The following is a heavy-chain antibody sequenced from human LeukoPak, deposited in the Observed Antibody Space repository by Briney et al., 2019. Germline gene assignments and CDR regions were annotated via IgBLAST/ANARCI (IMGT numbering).Heavy chain of an antibody. CDR1: GFTFSTYG. D-gene: IGHD5-24*01. CDR3: ARLDGYNPGGY. J-gene: IGHJ4*02. V-gene: IGHV3-48*04. CDR2: ISRSSTPI. Sequence: PGGSLRLSCAAPGFTFSTYGMNWVRQAPGKGLEWISFISRSSTPIYYADSVKGRFTISRDNAKNSLYLQMNSLRAEDTAVYYCARLDGYNPGGYWGQGTLVTVSS.